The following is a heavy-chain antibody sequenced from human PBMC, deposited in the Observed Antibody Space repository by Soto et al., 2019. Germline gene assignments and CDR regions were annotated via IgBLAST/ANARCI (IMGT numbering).Heavy chain of an antibody. CDR2: IYYSGST. J-gene: IGHJ4*02. D-gene: IGHD6-13*01. CDR3: ARGSAGTYYFDY. V-gene: IGHV4-59*12. Sequence: SETLSLTCAVYGGSCSGYYWSWIRQPPGKGLEWIGYIYYSGSTNYNPSLKSRVTISVDTSKNQFSLKLSSVTAADTAVYYCARGSAGTYYFDYWGQGTLVTVSS. CDR1: GGSCSGYY.